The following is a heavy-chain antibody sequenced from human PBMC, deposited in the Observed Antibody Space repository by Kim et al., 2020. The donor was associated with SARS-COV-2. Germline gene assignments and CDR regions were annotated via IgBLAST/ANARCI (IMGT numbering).Heavy chain of an antibody. CDR2: ISAYNGHT. V-gene: IGHV1-18*04. CDR3: ATGRNFLGSVDY. J-gene: IGHJ4*02. CDR1: GYTSTTYG. Sequence: ASVKVSCKASGYTSTTYGVNWVRQAPGQGLEGMGWISAYNGHTNYAQSLQGRVSLTTDTSTNTVYMELTGLRYDDTAVYYCATGRNFLGSVDYWGPGTMIFVSS. D-gene: IGHD3-3*01.